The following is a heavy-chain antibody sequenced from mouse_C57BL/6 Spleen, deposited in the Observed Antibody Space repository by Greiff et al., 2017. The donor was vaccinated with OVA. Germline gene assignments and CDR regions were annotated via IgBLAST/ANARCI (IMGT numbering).Heavy chain of an antibody. CDR1: GYTFTSYG. CDR3: ARGMDDYAMDY. Sequence: VQLQQSGAELARPGASVKLSCKASGYTFTSYGISWVKQRTGQGLEWIGEIYPRSGNTYYNEKFKGKATLTADKSSSTAYMELRSLTSEDAAVYFCARGMDDYAMDYWGQGTSVTVSS. V-gene: IGHV1-81*01. CDR2: IYPRSGNT. J-gene: IGHJ4*01.